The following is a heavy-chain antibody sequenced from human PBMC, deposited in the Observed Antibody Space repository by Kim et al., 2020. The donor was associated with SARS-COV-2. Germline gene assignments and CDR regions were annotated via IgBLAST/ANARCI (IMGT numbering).Heavy chain of an antibody. CDR1: GFIFSNYG. CDR2: ISDDGTNK. CDR3: AKDNLYRYYGSGSYGY. D-gene: IGHD3-10*01. V-gene: IGHV3-30*18. Sequence: GGSLRLSCAASGFIFSNYGMHWVRQAPGKGLEWVSFISDDGTNKNYGDSVKGRFTISRDNSKNTLYLHMDSLTTEDTAVYYCAKDNLYRYYGSGSYGYCGQGTLVTVSS. J-gene: IGHJ4*02.